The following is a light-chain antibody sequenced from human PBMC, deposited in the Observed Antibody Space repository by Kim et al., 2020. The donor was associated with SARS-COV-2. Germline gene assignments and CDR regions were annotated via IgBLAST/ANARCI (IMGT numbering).Light chain of an antibody. CDR3: QQYGSSPQT. V-gene: IGKV3-20*01. CDR1: QGVSSSY. J-gene: IGKJ1*01. CDR2: GAS. Sequence: SPGERANHSCRASQGVSSSYLAWYQQKPGQAPRHLSYGASSRATGIPDRFSGSGYGTDFTLNISRLEPEDFAVYYCQQYGSSPQTFGQGTKVDLK.